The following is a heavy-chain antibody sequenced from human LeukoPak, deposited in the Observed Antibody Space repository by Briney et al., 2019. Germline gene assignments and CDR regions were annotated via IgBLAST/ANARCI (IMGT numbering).Heavy chain of an antibody. CDR2: ISDSGSTI. Sequence: PGGSLRLSCAASGFTFSDYCMSWIRQAPGKGLEWVSYISDSGSTIYYADSVKGRFTISRDNAKNSLYLQMNSLRAEDTAVYYCARDGEYSYGYGFDYWGQGTLVTVSS. CDR3: ARDGEYSYGYGFDY. V-gene: IGHV3-11*01. D-gene: IGHD5-18*01. CDR1: GFTFSDYC. J-gene: IGHJ4*02.